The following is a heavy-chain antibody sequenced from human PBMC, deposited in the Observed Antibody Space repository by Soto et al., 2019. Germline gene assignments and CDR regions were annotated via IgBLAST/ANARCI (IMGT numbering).Heavy chain of an antibody. CDR1: GGTFSSYA. J-gene: IGHJ4*02. Sequence: SVKVSCKASGGTFSSYAISCVLQSPGQGLEWMGGIIPIFGTANYAQKFQGRVTITADKSTSTAYMELSSLRSEDTAVYYCAVQGLKRGRVDFDYWGQGTLVTVSS. D-gene: IGHD3-16*01. V-gene: IGHV1-69*06. CDR2: IIPIFGTA. CDR3: AVQGLKRGRVDFDY.